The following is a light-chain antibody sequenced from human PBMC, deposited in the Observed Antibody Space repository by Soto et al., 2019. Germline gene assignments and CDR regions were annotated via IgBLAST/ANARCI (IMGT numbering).Light chain of an antibody. J-gene: IGKJ1*01. V-gene: IGKV3-20*01. CDR3: QQYGSSRT. Sequence: EIVLTQSPGTLSLSPGERATLSCRAIQTVSNNYLAWYQQKPGQAPRLVIYGASTRATGIPDRFSGSGSGPDFTLTISTLEPEDLAVYYCQQYGSSRTFGQGTKVEIK. CDR1: QTVSNNY. CDR2: GAS.